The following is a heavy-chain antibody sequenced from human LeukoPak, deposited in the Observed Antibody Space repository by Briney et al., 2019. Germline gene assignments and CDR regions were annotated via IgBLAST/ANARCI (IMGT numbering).Heavy chain of an antibody. CDR3: ARSIAAAGTTDAFDI. D-gene: IGHD6-13*01. CDR2: INHSGST. J-gene: IGHJ3*02. CDR1: GGSFSGYY. Sequence: PSETLSLTCAVYGGSFSGYYWSWIRQPPGKGLEWIGEINHSGSTNYNPSLKSRVTVSVDRSKNQFSLKLSSVTAADTAVYYCARSIAAAGTTDAFDIWGQGTMVTVSS. V-gene: IGHV4-34*01.